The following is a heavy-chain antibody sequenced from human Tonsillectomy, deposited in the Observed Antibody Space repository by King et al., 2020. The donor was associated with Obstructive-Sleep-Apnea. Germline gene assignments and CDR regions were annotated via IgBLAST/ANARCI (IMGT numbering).Heavy chain of an antibody. CDR2: IYYSGST. CDR1: GGSISSGGYY. Sequence: VQLQESGPGLVKPSQTLSLTCTVSGGSISSGGYYWSWIRQHPGKGLEWIGYIYYSGSTYYNPSLKSRVTISVDTAKNQFSLKLSSVTAADTAVYYCARTEAAAGDPVIAYWGQGTLVTVSS. D-gene: IGHD6-13*01. V-gene: IGHV4-31*03. J-gene: IGHJ4*02. CDR3: ARTEAAAGDPVIAY.